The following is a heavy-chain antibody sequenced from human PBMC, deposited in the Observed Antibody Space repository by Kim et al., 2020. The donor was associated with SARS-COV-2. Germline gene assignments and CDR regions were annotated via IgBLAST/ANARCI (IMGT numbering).Heavy chain of an antibody. Sequence: SETLSLTCTVSGGSISSGGYYWSWIRQHPGKGLEWIGYIYYSGSTYYNPSLKSRVTISVDTSKNQFSLKLSSVTAADTAVYYCARDRAQGYDSQVYGGEYYYYYYGMDVWGQGTTVTVSS. CDR2: IYYSGST. CDR3: ARDRAQGYDSQVYGGEYYYYYYGMDV. J-gene: IGHJ6*02. D-gene: IGHD5-12*01. V-gene: IGHV4-31*03. CDR1: GGSISSGGYY.